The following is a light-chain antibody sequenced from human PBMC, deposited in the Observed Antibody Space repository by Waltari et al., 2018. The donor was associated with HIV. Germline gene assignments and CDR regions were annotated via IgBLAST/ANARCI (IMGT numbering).Light chain of an antibody. CDR1: SSDVGSYNL. J-gene: IGLJ3*02. CDR2: EGS. Sequence: QSALTQPASVSGSPGQSITISCTGTSSDVGSYNLVSWYQQHPGKAPKLMIYEGSKRPSGVSNRFSGSKSGNTASLTISALQADDEADYYCSSYAGSSTSWVFGGGTKLTVL. CDR3: SSYAGSSTSWV. V-gene: IGLV2-23*01.